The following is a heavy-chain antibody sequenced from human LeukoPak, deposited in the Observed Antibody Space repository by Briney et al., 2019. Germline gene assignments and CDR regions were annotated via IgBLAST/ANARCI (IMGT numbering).Heavy chain of an antibody. V-gene: IGHV1-69*04. CDR1: GYTFTSYG. Sequence: GASVKVSCKASGYTFTSYGISWVRQAPGQGLEWMGRIIPILGIANYAQKFQGRVTITADKSTSTAYMELNSLRAEDTAVYYCARHGDSPFQPTPYYFDYWGQGTLVTVSS. D-gene: IGHD3-10*01. CDR3: ARHGDSPFQPTPYYFDY. CDR2: IIPILGIA. J-gene: IGHJ4*02.